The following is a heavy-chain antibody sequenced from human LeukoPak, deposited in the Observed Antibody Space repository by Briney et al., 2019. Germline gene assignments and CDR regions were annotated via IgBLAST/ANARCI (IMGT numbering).Heavy chain of an antibody. CDR2: ISAYNGNT. D-gene: IGHD2-15*01. CDR3: VRSTAPRGFDY. J-gene: IGHJ4*02. CDR1: GYTFTSYA. Sequence: ASVKVSCKASGYTFTSYALSWVRQAPGQGLEWMGWISAYNGNTNYAQKLQGRVTMTTDTSTSTAYMELRSLTSDDTAVYYCVRSTAPRGFDYWGQGTLVTVSS. V-gene: IGHV1-18*01.